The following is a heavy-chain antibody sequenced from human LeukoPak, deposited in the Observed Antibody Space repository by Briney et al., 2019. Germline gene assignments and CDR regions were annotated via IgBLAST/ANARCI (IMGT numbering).Heavy chain of an antibody. CDR1: GYTFTGYY. V-gene: IGHV1-8*03. CDR3: ARWSTDAFDI. CDR2: INPNSGNT. J-gene: IGHJ3*02. Sequence: ASVKVSCKASGYTFTGYYMHWVRQAPGQGLEWMGWINPNSGNTGYAQKFQGRVTITRNTSISTAYMELSSLRSEDTAVYYCARWSTDAFDIWGQGTMVTVSS.